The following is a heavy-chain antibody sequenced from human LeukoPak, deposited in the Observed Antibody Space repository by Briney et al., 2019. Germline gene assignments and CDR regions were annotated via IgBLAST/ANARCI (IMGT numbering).Heavy chain of an antibody. CDR2: ISGYSGKT. J-gene: IGHJ3*02. D-gene: IGHD3-10*01. V-gene: IGHV1-18*01. CDR3: ARAASGAGRYRAFDI. CDR1: GYTFTSYG. Sequence: ASVKVSCKASGYTFTSYGISWVRQAPGQGLEWMGWISGYSGKTNHAQKLQGRVTMTTDTSTSTAYMEVRSLRSDDTAVYYCARAASGAGRYRAFDIWGQGTMVTVSS.